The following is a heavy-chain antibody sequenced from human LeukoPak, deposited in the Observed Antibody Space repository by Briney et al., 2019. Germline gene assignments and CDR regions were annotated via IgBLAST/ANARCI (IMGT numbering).Heavy chain of an antibody. Sequence: GGSLRLSCAASGFTFSSYAMSWVRQAPGKGLEWVSIIYSGGSTYYADSVKGRFTISRDNSKNTLYLQMNSLRAEDTAVYYCARARDSTSSPFDYWGQGTLVTVSS. V-gene: IGHV3-53*01. J-gene: IGHJ4*02. CDR3: ARARDSTSSPFDY. CDR1: GFTFSSYA. CDR2: IYSGGST. D-gene: IGHD2-2*01.